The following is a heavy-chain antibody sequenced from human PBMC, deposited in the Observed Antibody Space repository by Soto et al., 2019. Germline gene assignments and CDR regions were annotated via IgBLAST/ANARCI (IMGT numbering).Heavy chain of an antibody. Sequence: ASVKVSCKASGYTFTSYGISWVRQAPGQGLEWMGWISAYNGNTNYAQKLQGRVTMTTDTSTSTAYMELRSLRSDDTAVYYCARLQQPHRPFYYYGMDVWGQGTTVTVSS. J-gene: IGHJ6*02. V-gene: IGHV1-18*01. D-gene: IGHD6-13*01. CDR2: ISAYNGNT. CDR3: ARLQQPHRPFYYYGMDV. CDR1: GYTFTSYG.